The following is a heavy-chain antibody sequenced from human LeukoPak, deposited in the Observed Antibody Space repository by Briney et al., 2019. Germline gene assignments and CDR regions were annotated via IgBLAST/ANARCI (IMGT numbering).Heavy chain of an antibody. D-gene: IGHD2-2*01. CDR2: IYSGGST. CDR1: GFTVSSNY. Sequence: PGGSLRLSCAASGFTVSSNYMSWVRQAPGKGLEWVSVIYSGGSTYYADSVKGRFTISRDNSKNTLYLQMNSLRAEDTAVYYCAKEPAANGVDYWGQGTLVTVSS. V-gene: IGHV3-53*05. CDR3: AKEPAANGVDY. J-gene: IGHJ4*02.